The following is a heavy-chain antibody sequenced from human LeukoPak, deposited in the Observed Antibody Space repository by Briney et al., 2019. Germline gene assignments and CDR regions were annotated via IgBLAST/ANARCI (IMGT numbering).Heavy chain of an antibody. V-gene: IGHV3-11*01. CDR1: GFTFSDYY. CDR2: ISSSGSNI. J-gene: IGHJ4*02. Sequence: PGGSLRLSCAASGFTFSDYYMSWVRQAPGKGLEWVSYISSSGSNIYYADSVKGRFTISRDNAKNSLYLQMNTLRAEDTAVYYCASRYCSGGSCYFDYWGQGTLGTVSS. D-gene: IGHD2-15*01. CDR3: ASRYCSGGSCYFDY.